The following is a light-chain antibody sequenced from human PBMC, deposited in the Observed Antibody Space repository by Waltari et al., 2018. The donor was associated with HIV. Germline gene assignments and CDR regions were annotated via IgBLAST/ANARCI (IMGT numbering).Light chain of an antibody. Sequence: EIVFTHSPGTLSLSPGERDPLSCRASRSVSSNYFAWYQHKPGQAPRLLIYGITSRATGIPDRFSGSGSGTDFTLTISVLEPEDFALYYCQQYGGSPRTFGQGTRVEIK. J-gene: IGKJ1*01. CDR3: QQYGGSPRT. V-gene: IGKV3-20*01. CDR2: GIT. CDR1: RSVSSNY.